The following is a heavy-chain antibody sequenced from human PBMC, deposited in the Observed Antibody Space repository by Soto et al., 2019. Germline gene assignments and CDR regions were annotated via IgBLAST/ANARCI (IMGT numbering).Heavy chain of an antibody. V-gene: IGHV4-30-4*01. CDR1: GGSISSGDYY. Sequence: SETLSLTCTVSGGSISSGDYYWSWIRQPPGKGLEWIGYIYYSGSTYYNPSLKSRVTIPVDTSKNQFSLKLSSVTAADTAVYYCARVKVATLDYWGQGTLVTVSS. D-gene: IGHD2-15*01. CDR3: ARVKVATLDY. J-gene: IGHJ4*02. CDR2: IYYSGST.